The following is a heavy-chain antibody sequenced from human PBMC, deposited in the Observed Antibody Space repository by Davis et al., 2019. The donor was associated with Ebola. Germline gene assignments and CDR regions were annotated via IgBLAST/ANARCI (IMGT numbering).Heavy chain of an antibody. J-gene: IGHJ6*02. CDR1: GYTFTSYY. Sequence: ASVKVSCKASGYTFTSYYMHWVRQAPGQGLEWMGIINPSGGSTSYAQKLQGRVTMTTDTSTSTAYMELRSLRSDDTAVYYCARGGYCSSTSCYYPDYYYYGMDVWGQGTTVTVSS. D-gene: IGHD2-2*01. CDR2: INPSGGST. V-gene: IGHV1-46*01. CDR3: ARGGYCSSTSCYYPDYYYYGMDV.